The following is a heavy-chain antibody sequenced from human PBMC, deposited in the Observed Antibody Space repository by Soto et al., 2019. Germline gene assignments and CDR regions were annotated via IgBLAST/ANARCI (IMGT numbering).Heavy chain of an antibody. Sequence: PGESLKISCKGSGYTFTDYWIGWVRQLPGKGLEWMGIIYPGDSDTRYSPSFQGQVTITADKSTSTAYLQWSSLKASDTAMYYCARLYGSGWYTYDYWGQGTLVTVSS. J-gene: IGHJ4*02. CDR2: IYPGDSDT. CDR3: ARLYGSGWYTYDY. CDR1: GYTFTDYW. V-gene: IGHV5-51*01. D-gene: IGHD6-19*01.